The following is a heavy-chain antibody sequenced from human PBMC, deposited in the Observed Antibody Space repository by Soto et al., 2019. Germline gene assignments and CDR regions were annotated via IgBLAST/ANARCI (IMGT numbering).Heavy chain of an antibody. D-gene: IGHD3-22*01. Sequence: PSETLSLTCTVSGGSISSGGYYWSWIRQHPGKGLEWIGYIYYSGSTYYNPSPKSRVTISVDTSKNQFSLKLSSVTAADTAVYYCARDGGTLYYYDSSGYYPGAFDIWGQGTMVTVSS. V-gene: IGHV4-31*03. CDR1: GGSISSGGYY. CDR2: IYYSGST. J-gene: IGHJ3*02. CDR3: ARDGGTLYYYDSSGYYPGAFDI.